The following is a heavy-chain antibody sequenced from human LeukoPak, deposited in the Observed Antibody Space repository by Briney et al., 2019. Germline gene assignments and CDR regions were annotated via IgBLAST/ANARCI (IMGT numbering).Heavy chain of an antibody. D-gene: IGHD3-22*01. CDR1: GGSISSSSYY. V-gene: IGHV4-39*07. CDR2: IYYSGST. CDR3: ARGDNYDTQSFDY. Sequence: SETLSLTCTVSGGSISSSSYYWGWIRQPPGKGLEWIGSIYYSGSTYYNPSLKSRVTISVDTSKNQFSLKLSSVTAADTAVYYCARGDNYDTQSFDYWGQGTLVTVSS. J-gene: IGHJ4*02.